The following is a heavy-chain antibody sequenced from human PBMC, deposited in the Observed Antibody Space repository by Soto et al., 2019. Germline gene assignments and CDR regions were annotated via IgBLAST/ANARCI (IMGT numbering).Heavy chain of an antibody. CDR1: GFTFSSYG. D-gene: IGHD2-2*01. Sequence: PGGSLRLSCAASGFTFSSYGMHWVRQAPGKGLEWVAVIWYDGSNKYYADSVKGRFTISRDNSKNTLYLQMNSPRAEDTAVYYCARDLRVVVPAAPRRGYYGMDVWGQGTTVTVSS. CDR3: ARDLRVVVPAAPRRGYYGMDV. CDR2: IWYDGSNK. J-gene: IGHJ6*02. V-gene: IGHV3-33*01.